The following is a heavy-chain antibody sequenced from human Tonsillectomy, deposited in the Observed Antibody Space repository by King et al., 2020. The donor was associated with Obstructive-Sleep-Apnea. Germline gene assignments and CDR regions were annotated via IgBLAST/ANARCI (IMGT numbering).Heavy chain of an antibody. D-gene: IGHD3-3*01. J-gene: IGHJ6*02. CDR2: IIGSGRST. CDR1: GFTFHRYA. Sequence: VQLVESGGGLVQPGGSLRLSCAASGFTFHRYAMSWVRQAPGKGLEWVSTIIGSGRSTYYADSVKGRFTISRDNSRNTLYLQIHSLRAEDTAVYYCAKAINDFWSGSNYAMDVWGQGTTVIVSS. CDR3: AKAINDFWSGSNYAMDV. V-gene: IGHV3-23*04.